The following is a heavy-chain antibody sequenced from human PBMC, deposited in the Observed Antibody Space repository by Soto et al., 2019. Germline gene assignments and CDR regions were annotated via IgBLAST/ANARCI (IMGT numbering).Heavy chain of an antibody. CDR1: GGSFSGYY. D-gene: IGHD3-22*01. CDR2: INHSGST. V-gene: IGHV4-34*01. J-gene: IGHJ6*03. Sequence: LETLSLTCAVYGGSFSGYYWSWIRQPPGKGLEWIGEINHSGSTNYNPSLKSRVTISVDTSKNQFSLKLSSVTAADTAVYYCARQKWLLGNSYYYYMDVWGKGTTVTVSS. CDR3: ARQKWLLGNSYYYYMDV.